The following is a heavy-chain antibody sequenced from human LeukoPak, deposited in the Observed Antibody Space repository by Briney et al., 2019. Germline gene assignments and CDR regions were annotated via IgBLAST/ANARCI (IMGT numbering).Heavy chain of an antibody. CDR1: GFTFSSYS. V-gene: IGHV3-21*01. CDR2: ISSSSSYI. D-gene: IGHD6-13*01. CDR3: ARDKWQQLERHFDY. Sequence: GGSLRLSCAASGFTFSSYSMNWVRQAPGKGLEWVSSISSSSSYIYYADSVKGRFTISRDNAKNSLYLQMNSLRAEDTAVYYCARDKWQQLERHFDYWGQGTLVTVSS. J-gene: IGHJ4*02.